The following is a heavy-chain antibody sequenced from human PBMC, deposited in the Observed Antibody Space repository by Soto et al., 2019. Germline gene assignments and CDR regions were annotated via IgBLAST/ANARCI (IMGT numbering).Heavy chain of an antibody. J-gene: IGHJ4*02. D-gene: IGHD1-26*01. Sequence: SETLSLTCAVFGGSFSGYYWSWIRQPPGKGLEWIGYIYYSGSTNYNPSLKSRVTISVDTSKNQFSLKLSSVTAADTAVYYCATLMSAFGRDYWGQGTLVTVSS. CDR2: IYYSGST. CDR3: ATLMSAFGRDY. V-gene: IGHV4-59*08. CDR1: GGSFSGYY.